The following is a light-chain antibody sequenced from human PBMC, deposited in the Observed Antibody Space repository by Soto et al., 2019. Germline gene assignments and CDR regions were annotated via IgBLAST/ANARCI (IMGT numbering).Light chain of an antibody. CDR3: QQYDNLPLT. Sequence: DIPMTQSPSSLSASVGVRVTITCQASQDISNYLNWYQQKPGKAPKLLIYDASNLETGVPSSFSGSGSGTDFTFTISSLQPEDIATYYCQQYDNLPLTFGGGTKVEIK. J-gene: IGKJ4*01. V-gene: IGKV1-33*01. CDR1: QDISNY. CDR2: DAS.